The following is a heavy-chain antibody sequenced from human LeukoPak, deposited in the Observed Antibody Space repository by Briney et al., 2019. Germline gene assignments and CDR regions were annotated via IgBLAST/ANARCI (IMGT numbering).Heavy chain of an antibody. CDR2: IYYSGST. CDR1: GGSISSSSNY. CDR3: ARGSHRFDP. Sequence: SETLSLTCSVSGGSISSSSNYWGWIRQPPGKGLEWIGNIYYSGSTNQNPSLKSRVTVSVDTSKNQFSLKLSSVTAADTAVYYCARGSHRFDPWGQGILVTVSS. V-gene: IGHV4-61*05. D-gene: IGHD6-13*01. J-gene: IGHJ5*02.